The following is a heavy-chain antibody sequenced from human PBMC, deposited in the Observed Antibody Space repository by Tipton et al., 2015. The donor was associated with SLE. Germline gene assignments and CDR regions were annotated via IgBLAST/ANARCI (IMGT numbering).Heavy chain of an antibody. CDR2: IYYSGST. CDR3: ARGGITMIEGFFDY. CDR1: GGSISSSSYY. J-gene: IGHJ4*02. Sequence: LRLSCTVSGGSISSSSYYWGWIRQPPGKGLEWIGSIYYSGSTYYNPSLKSRVTISVDTSKNQSSLKLSSVTAADTAVYYCARGGITMIEGFFDYWGQGTLVTVSS. V-gene: IGHV4-39*07. D-gene: IGHD3-22*01.